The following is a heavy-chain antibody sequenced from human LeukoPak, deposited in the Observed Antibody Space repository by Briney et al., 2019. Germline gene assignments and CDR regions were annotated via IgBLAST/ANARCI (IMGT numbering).Heavy chain of an antibody. V-gene: IGHV3-21*01. CDR3: ARDRGGYQLPNFDY. CDR1: GFTFSSYS. Sequence: GGSLGLSCAASGFTFSSYSMNWVRQAPGKGLEWVSSISSSSSYIYYADSVKGRFTISRDNAKNSLYLQMNSLRAEDTAVYYCARDRGGYQLPNFDYWGQGTLVTVSS. CDR2: ISSSSSYI. J-gene: IGHJ4*02. D-gene: IGHD2-2*01.